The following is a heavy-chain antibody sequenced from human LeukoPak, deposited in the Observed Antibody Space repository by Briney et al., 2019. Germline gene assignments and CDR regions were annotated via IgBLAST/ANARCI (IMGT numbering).Heavy chain of an antibody. CDR3: ARVSWRLEYYYDSSGYYNWFDP. D-gene: IGHD3-22*01. CDR2: INHSGST. CDR1: GGSISSGGYY. Sequence: SQTLSLTCTVSGGSISSGGYYWSWIRQHPGKGLEWIGEINHSGSTNYNPSLKSRVTISVDTSKNQFSLKLSSVTAADTAVYYCARVSWRLEYYYDSSGYYNWFDPWGQGTLVTVSS. J-gene: IGHJ5*02. V-gene: IGHV4-31*03.